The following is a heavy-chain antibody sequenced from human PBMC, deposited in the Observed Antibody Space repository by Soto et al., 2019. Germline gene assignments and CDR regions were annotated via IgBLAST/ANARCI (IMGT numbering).Heavy chain of an antibody. J-gene: IGHJ3*02. V-gene: IGHV3-33*01. Sequence: QVQLVESGGGVVQPGTSLRLSCAASGFTFSGFGMHWVRQAPGKGLEWVAVIWYDGSKKYYADCVKGRFTISRDNSKNARYLQMNSLRAEDTAVYYCARGGGGSYGGNSAHFDIWGQGTLVTVSS. D-gene: IGHD4-17*01. CDR1: GFTFSGFG. CDR3: ARGGGGSYGGNSAHFDI. CDR2: IWYDGSKK.